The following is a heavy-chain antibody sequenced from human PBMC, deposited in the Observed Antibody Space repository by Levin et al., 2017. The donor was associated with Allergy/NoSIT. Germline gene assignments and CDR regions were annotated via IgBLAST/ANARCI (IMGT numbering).Heavy chain of an antibody. D-gene: IGHD3-22*01. J-gene: IGHJ4*02. CDR3: AKVGPYYYDSSGYDY. Sequence: GGSLRLSCAVSGFTFSSYGMHWVRQAPGKGLEWVAGISSDGSNKYYTDPVKGRFTISRDNSKNTMYLQMNSLRPEDTAVYYCAKVGPYYYDSSGYDYWGQGTLVTVSS. CDR2: ISSDGSNK. CDR1: GFTFSSYG. V-gene: IGHV3-30*18.